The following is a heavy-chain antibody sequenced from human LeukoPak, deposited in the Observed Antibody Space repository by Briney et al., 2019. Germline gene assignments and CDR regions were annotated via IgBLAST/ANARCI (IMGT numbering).Heavy chain of an antibody. D-gene: IGHD7-27*01. CDR3: GRDRLGGNWASFDY. CDR2: ISSSSSYI. J-gene: IGHJ4*02. Sequence: GGSLRLPCAASGYTFSSYSMNWVRQAPGKGLEWVSSISSSSSYIYYADSVKGRFTISRDNAKNSLYLQMNSLRAEDTAVYYCGRDRLGGNWASFDYSGQGTLVTVSS. V-gene: IGHV3-21*01. CDR1: GYTFSSYS.